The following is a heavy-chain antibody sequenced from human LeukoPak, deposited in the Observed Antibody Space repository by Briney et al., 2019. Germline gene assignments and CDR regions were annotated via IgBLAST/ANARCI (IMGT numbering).Heavy chain of an antibody. CDR1: GYSISSGYY. V-gene: IGHV4-38-2*02. J-gene: IGHJ4*02. D-gene: IGHD3-22*01. CDR2: IYHSGST. Sequence: SETLYLTCTVSGYSISSGYYWGWIRQPPGKGLEWIGSIYHSGSTYYNPFLKSRVTISVDTSKNQFSLKLSSVTAADTAVYYCARDTLGYYDSSFFDYWGQGTLVTVSS. CDR3: ARDTLGYYDSSFFDY.